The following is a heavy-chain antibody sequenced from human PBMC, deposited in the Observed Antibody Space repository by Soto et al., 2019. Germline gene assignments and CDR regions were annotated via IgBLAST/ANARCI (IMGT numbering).Heavy chain of an antibody. V-gene: IGHV4-31*03. J-gene: IGHJ4*02. D-gene: IGHD5-12*01. CDR1: GGSIGSGGYY. Sequence: SETLSLTCTVSGGSIGSGGYYWSWIRQHAGKGLEGIGYIYYSGSTYYNPSLKSRVTISVDTSKNQFSLKLSSVTAADTAVYYCARGTRRDGYKFDYWGQGTPVTVS. CDR2: IYYSGST. CDR3: ARGTRRDGYKFDY.